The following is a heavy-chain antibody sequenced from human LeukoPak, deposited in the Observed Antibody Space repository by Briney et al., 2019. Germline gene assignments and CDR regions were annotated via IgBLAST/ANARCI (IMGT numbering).Heavy chain of an antibody. CDR3: ARVPGESSGYPYFDY. Sequence: SETLSLTCTVSGGSISSGDYYWGWIRQPPGKGLQWIGHIYYSGSTYYNPSLKSRITISLDTSKNQFSLRLSSVTAADTAVYYCARVPGESSGYPYFDYWGQGTLVTVSS. J-gene: IGHJ4*02. V-gene: IGHV4-30-4*08. CDR2: IYYSGST. CDR1: GGSISSGDYY. D-gene: IGHD3-22*01.